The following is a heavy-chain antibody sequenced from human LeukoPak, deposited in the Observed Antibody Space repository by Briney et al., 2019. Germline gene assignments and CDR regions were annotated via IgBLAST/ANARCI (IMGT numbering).Heavy chain of an antibody. Sequence: GGSLRLSCAASGFSLSTYWMSWVRQAPGKGPEWVANIRQDGSEKNYVDSVKGRFTISRDNARNSLYLQMNSLRAEDTAVYYCARGGWYQLPWGQGTLVTVSS. J-gene: IGHJ4*02. CDR3: ARGGWYQLP. V-gene: IGHV3-7*05. D-gene: IGHD2-2*01. CDR2: IRQDGSEK. CDR1: GFSLSTYW.